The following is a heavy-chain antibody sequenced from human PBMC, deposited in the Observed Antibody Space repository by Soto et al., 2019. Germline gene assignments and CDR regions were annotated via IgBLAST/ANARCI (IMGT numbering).Heavy chain of an antibody. J-gene: IGHJ4*02. CDR2: MNPNSGNT. CDR3: ARTPPRAPKGPLDY. V-gene: IGHV1-8*01. Sequence: ASVKLSCKASGYTFTSYDRNWVRQATGQGLEWMGWMNPNSGNTGYAQKFQGRVTMTRNTSISTAYMELSSLRAEDTAVYYCARTPPRAPKGPLDYWGQGTLVTVSS. CDR1: GYTFTSYD.